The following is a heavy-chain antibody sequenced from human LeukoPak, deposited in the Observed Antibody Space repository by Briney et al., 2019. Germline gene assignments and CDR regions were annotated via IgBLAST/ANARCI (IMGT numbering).Heavy chain of an antibody. CDR3: TSDDPVNRS. J-gene: IGHJ4*02. V-gene: IGHV3-15*01. D-gene: IGHD3-16*02. Sequence: GGSLRLSCAASGFAFSNAWMSWVREAPGKGVGWVGRIKSKTNGETTDYAVPLKGRFTISRDDSKNTMFLQENTLKTEDTAMYYCTSDDPVNRSWGQGTLVTVSS. CDR2: IKSKTNGETT. CDR1: GFAFSNAW.